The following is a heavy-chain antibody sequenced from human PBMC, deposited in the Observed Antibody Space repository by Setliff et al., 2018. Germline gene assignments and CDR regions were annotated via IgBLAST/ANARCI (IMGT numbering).Heavy chain of an antibody. Sequence: PGGSLRLSCAASGFTFSSYWMSWVRQVPGKGPEWVGRIKSSREGATSDYGAPAKGRFTISRDDSKNMIYLQMNNLKSDDTGFYYCTTGPRDSRNYMTWLDSWGQGTLVTVSS. CDR2: IKSSREGATS. CDR3: TTGPRDSRNYMTWLDS. CDR1: GFTFSSYW. J-gene: IGHJ5*01. V-gene: IGHV3-15*01. D-gene: IGHD4-4*01.